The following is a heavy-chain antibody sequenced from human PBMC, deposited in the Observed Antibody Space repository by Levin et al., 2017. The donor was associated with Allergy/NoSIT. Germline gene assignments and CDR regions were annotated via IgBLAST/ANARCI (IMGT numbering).Heavy chain of an antibody. J-gene: IGHJ3*02. D-gene: IGHD1-26*01. V-gene: IGHV3-9*01. Sequence: GGSLRLSCAASGFTFDDYAMHWVRQAPGKGLEWVSGISWNSGSIDYADSVKGRFTISRDNAKNSLYLQMNSLRAEDTALYYCAKDQSFSHWELLCDVFDIWGQGPMVTVAS. CDR1: GFTFDDYA. CDR3: AKDQSFSHWELLCDVFDI. CDR2: ISWNSGSI.